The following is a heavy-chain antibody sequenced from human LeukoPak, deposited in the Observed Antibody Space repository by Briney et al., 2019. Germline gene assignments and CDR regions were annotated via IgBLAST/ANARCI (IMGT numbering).Heavy chain of an antibody. D-gene: IGHD2-2*01. CDR1: GFTFSNYW. CDR3: AGDSRGYCSSTSCPDRRFDY. Sequence: PGGSLRLSCAASGFTFSNYWMSWVRQAPGKGPEWVGDIKTDGSDKYYVGSVKGRFTISRDNAKNSLYLQMNSLRAEDTAVYYCAGDSRGYCSSTSCPDRRFDYWGQGTLVTVSS. CDR2: IKTDGSDK. J-gene: IGHJ4*02. V-gene: IGHV3-7*01.